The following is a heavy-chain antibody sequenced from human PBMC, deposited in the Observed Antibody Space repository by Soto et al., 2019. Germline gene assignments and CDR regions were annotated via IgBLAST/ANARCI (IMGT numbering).Heavy chain of an antibody. V-gene: IGHV3-23*01. CDR3: AKVPNSSGWTYFDY. CDR1: GITFSSCA. J-gene: IGHJ4*02. D-gene: IGHD6-19*01. CDR2: ISNSGGTT. Sequence: PGGSLRFSCAASGITFSSCAMAWVRQAPGKGLEWVSDISNSGGTTNYADSVKGRFTISRDNSKNTLYLQMNSLRAEDTAVYYCAKVPNSSGWTYFDYWGPGTLVTVSS.